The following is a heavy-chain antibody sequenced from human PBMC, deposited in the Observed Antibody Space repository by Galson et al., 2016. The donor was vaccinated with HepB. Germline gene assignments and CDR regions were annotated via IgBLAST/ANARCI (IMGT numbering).Heavy chain of an antibody. CDR1: GFTFSNAW. CDR3: TTGRVFIDYYYHYGMDV. J-gene: IGHJ6*02. D-gene: IGHD3-3*01. V-gene: IGHV3-15*01. CDR2: IKKKSDGGTT. Sequence: SLRLSCAASGFTFSNAWMSWVRQAPGKGLEWVGRIKKKSDGGTTEYAAPVEGGFTIPRDDSKNTLSLQMNNLKTEDTAGYYCTTGRVFIDYYYHYGMDVWGQGTTVTVSS.